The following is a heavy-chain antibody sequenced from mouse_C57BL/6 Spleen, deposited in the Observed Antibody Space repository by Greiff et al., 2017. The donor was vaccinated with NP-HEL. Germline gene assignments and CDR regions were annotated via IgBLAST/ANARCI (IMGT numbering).Heavy chain of an antibody. CDR3: ARTYGPTWFAY. CDR2: ISSGSSTI. CDR1: GFTFSDYG. V-gene: IGHV5-17*01. J-gene: IGHJ3*01. D-gene: IGHD1-1*01. Sequence: EVKLMESGGGLVKPGGSLKLSCAASGFTFSDYGMHWVRQAPEKGLEWVAYISSGSSTIYYADTVKGRFTISRDNAKNTLFLQMTSLRSEDTAMYYCARTYGPTWFAYWGQGTLVTVSA.